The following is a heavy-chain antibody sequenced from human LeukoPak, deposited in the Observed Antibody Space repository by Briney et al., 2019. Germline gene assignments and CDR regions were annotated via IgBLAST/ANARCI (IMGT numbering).Heavy chain of an antibody. CDR2: INPSGGST. D-gene: IGHD2-2*03. CDR3: ARGTIMDIVVVPPADWKYNWFDP. V-gene: IGHV1-46*01. Sequence: ASVKVSCKASGYTFTSYYMHWVRQAPGQGLEWMGIINPSGGSTSYAQKFQGRVTMTRDTSTSTVYMELSSPRSEDTAVYYCARGTIMDIVVVPPADWKYNWFDPWGQGTLVTVSS. J-gene: IGHJ5*02. CDR1: GYTFTSYY.